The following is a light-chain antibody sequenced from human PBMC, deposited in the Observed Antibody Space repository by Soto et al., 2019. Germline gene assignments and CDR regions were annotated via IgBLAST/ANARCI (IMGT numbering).Light chain of an antibody. Sequence: EIVLTQSPGTLSLSPGERATLSCRASQSVSSSYLAWYQQKPGQAPRLLIYGASSRATGIPDRFSGSGSGTYCTLTISSLEPEDFAVYYCQQYGSSPGTFGQGTKVEIK. CDR3: QQYGSSPGT. V-gene: IGKV3-20*01. J-gene: IGKJ1*01. CDR1: QSVSSSY. CDR2: GAS.